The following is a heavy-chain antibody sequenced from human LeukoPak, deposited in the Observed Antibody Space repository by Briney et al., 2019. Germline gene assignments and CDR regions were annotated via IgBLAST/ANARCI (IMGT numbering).Heavy chain of an antibody. V-gene: IGHV3-7*01. Sequence: PGGSLRLSCAASGFTFRSYGIHWVRQGPGKGLEWVANIKQDGSEKYYVDSVKGRFTISRDNAKNSLYLQMNSLRAEDTAVYYCARAVTIFGVVTVEYYFDYWGQGTLVTVSS. CDR2: IKQDGSEK. J-gene: IGHJ4*02. D-gene: IGHD3-3*01. CDR1: GFTFRSYG. CDR3: ARAVTIFGVVTVEYYFDY.